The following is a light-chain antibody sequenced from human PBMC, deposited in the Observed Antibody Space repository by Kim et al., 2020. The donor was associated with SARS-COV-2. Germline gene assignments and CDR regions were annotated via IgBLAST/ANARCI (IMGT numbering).Light chain of an antibody. J-gene: IGLJ3*02. CDR3: SSYTYSTTWV. V-gene: IGLV2-14*04. CDR1: SSDVSAYNR. Sequence: GQSITISCTGTSSDVSAYNRVSWYRQPPGTAPKLLIYDVSTRPSGVSNRFSGSKSGNTASLTISGLQAEDEADYYCSSYTYSTTWVFGGGTKVTVL. CDR2: DVS.